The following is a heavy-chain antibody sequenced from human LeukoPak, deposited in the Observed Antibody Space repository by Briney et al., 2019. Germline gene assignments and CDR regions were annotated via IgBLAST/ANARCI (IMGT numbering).Heavy chain of an antibody. CDR3: ARVRYCSNTSCPDFDY. Sequence: ASVKVSCKASGYTFTDYYMHWVRQAPGQGLEWMGMINPSGGSTSYAQKFQGRVTMTRDTSTSTVYMELSSLRSEDTAVYYCARVRYCSNTSCPDFDYWGQGTLVTVSS. V-gene: IGHV1-46*01. CDR2: INPSGGST. J-gene: IGHJ4*02. CDR1: GYTFTDYY. D-gene: IGHD2-2*01.